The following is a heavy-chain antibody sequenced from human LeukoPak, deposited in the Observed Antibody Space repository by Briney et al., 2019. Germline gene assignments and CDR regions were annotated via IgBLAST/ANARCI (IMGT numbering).Heavy chain of an antibody. CDR3: ARPHGDYDILTGYLGHFDD. CDR2: IYPGDSDT. D-gene: IGHD3-9*01. CDR1: GYSFTNYW. V-gene: IGHV5-51*01. Sequence: GESLKISCKGSGYSFTNYWIGWVRQMPGRGLEWMGIIYPGDSDTRYSPSFQGQVTISADKSINTAYLQWSSLKASDTAMYYCARPHGDYDILTGYLGHFDDWGQGTLVIVSS. J-gene: IGHJ4*02.